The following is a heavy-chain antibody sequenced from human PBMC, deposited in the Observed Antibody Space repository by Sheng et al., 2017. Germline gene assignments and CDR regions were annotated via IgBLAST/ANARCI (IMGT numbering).Heavy chain of an antibody. CDR2: ISYDGSNK. D-gene: IGHD6-13*01. CDR3: ARDGTFYTNSSSWYRAHRAVVGFDY. CDR1: GFTFSSYA. V-gene: IGHV3-30-3*01. Sequence: QVQLVESGGGVVQPGRSLRLSCAASGFTFSSYAMHWVRQAPGKGLEWVAVISYDGSNKYYADSVKGRFTISRDNSKNTLYLQMNSLRAEDTAVYYCARDGTFYTNSSSWYRAHRAVVGFDYWGQGTLVTVSS. J-gene: IGHJ4*02.